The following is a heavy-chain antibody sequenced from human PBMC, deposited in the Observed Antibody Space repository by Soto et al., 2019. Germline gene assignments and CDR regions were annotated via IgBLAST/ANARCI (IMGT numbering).Heavy chain of an antibody. CDR2: ISGSGGGT. Sequence: EVQLLESGGGLVQPGGSLRLSCAASGFTFSSYTMTWVRQAPGKGLEWVSSISGSGGGTYYADSVKGRFTIPRDNSKSPLYLQMSSLRAEDTAVYYCARTYGMDVWGQGTTVTVSS. V-gene: IGHV3-23*01. CDR1: GFTFSSYT. J-gene: IGHJ6*02. CDR3: ARTYGMDV.